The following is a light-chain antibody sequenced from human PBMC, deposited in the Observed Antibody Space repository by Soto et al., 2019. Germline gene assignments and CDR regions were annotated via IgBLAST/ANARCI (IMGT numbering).Light chain of an antibody. CDR2: DAS. CDR1: QSVSSY. V-gene: IGKV3-11*01. CDR3: QQRRNWPPGVT. J-gene: IGKJ3*01. Sequence: EIVLTQSPATLSLSPGERATLSCRASQSVSSYLAWYQQKPGQAPRLLIYDASNRATGIPARFSGSGSGTDFTLTISSLEPEDFAVYYCQQRRNWPPGVTFGPGTKVAIK.